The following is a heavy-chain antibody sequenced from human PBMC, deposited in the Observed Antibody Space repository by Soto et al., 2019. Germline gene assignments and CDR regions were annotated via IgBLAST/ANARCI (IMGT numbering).Heavy chain of an antibody. CDR2: INHSGST. CDR1: GGSFSGYY. Sequence: SETLSLTCAVYGGSFSGYYWSWIRQPPGKGLEWIGEINHSGSTNYNPSLTSRGTISVDTSKNQFSLELSSVTAADTAVYYCARRGGAARPRYNWVDPSGQGTRVIVS. D-gene: IGHD6-6*01. J-gene: IGHJ5*02. CDR3: ARRGGAARPRYNWVDP. V-gene: IGHV4-34*01.